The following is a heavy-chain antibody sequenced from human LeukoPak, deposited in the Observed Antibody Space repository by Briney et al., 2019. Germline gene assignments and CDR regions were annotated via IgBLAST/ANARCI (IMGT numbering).Heavy chain of an antibody. CDR3: ARTVSSAGWSDDAFDI. D-gene: IGHD6-19*01. CDR1: GFTFDDYG. CDR2: VNWDGGST. Sequence: GGSLRLSCAASGFTFDDYGMSWARQAPGKGLEWVSGVNWDGGSTGYADSVKGRFTISRDNAKNFLYLQMNSLRAEDTALYYCARTVSSAGWSDDAFDIWGQGTMVTVSS. V-gene: IGHV3-20*04. J-gene: IGHJ3*02.